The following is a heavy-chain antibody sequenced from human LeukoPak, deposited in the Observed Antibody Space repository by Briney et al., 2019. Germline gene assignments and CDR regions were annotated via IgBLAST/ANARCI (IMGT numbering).Heavy chain of an antibody. CDR2: SAYNGNT. CDR1: GYTFTNYG. Sequence: GASVKVSCKASGYTFTNYGFNWVRQAPGQRLEWMGNSAYNGNTNYAQKFQDRVTMTTHTSTSTAYMELRSLRSDDTAVYYCARYNSMFRGVTTSDYWGQGPLVTVSS. V-gene: IGHV1-18*01. CDR3: ARYNSMFRGVTTSDY. J-gene: IGHJ4*02. D-gene: IGHD3-10*01.